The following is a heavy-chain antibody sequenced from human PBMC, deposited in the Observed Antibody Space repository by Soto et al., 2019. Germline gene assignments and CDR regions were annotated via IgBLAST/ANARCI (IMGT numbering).Heavy chain of an antibody. CDR1: GNSFTRSW. Sequence: EVQLVQSGAEVKKPGESLKISCQGSGNSFTRSWIGWVRQMPGKGLECMGIIYPADSDTRYSPSIQDQVTISADKSTSTAYLQWSSLKASDTAIYFCARREFGGDGFDIWGQGTMVTVSS. J-gene: IGHJ3*02. CDR3: ARREFGGDGFDI. CDR2: IYPADSDT. V-gene: IGHV5-51*01. D-gene: IGHD2-15*01.